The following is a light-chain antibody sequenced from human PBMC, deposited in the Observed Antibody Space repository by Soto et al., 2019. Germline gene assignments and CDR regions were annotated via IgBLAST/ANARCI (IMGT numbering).Light chain of an antibody. J-gene: IGKJ1*01. Sequence: ETVMTQSPATLSVSPGERATLSCWASQSVISNLAWYQQKPGQAPRLLMYGVSTRATGIPARFSGSGSGTDFTLTISSLEPEDSAVYYCQHRMNWPWTFGQGTKVDIK. CDR2: GVS. CDR3: QHRMNWPWT. CDR1: QSVISN. V-gene: IGKV3-15*01.